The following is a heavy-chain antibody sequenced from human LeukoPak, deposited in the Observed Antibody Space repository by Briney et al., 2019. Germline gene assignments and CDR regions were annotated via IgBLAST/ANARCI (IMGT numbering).Heavy chain of an antibody. Sequence: GGSLRLSCAASGFTFSSYAMSWVRQAPGKGLEWVSAISGSGGSTYYADSVKGRFTISRDNSKNTLYLQMNSLRAEDTAVYYCAKVLLYSSSWYGGFDYWGQGTLVTVSS. J-gene: IGHJ4*02. V-gene: IGHV3-23*01. CDR2: ISGSGGST. CDR1: GFTFSSYA. CDR3: AKVLLYSSSWYGGFDY. D-gene: IGHD6-13*01.